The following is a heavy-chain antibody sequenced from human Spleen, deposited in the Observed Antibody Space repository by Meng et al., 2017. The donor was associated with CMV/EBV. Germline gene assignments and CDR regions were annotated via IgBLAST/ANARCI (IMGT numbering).Heavy chain of an antibody. D-gene: IGHD3-10*01. V-gene: IGHV3-30*02. J-gene: IGHJ6*02. CDR3: AKDQFGEIYSEGMDV. CDR1: GFTFSSYG. CDR2: IWYDGSNK. Sequence: GESLKISCAASGFTFSSYGMHWVRQAPGKGLEWVAVIWYDGSNKYYADSVKGRFTISRDNSKNTLYLQMNSVRAEDTAVYYCAKDQFGEIYSEGMDVWGQGTTVTVSS.